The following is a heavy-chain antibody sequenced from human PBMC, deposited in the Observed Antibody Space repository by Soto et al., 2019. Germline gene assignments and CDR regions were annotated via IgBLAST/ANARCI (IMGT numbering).Heavy chain of an antibody. D-gene: IGHD3-16*01. CDR2: LDQDGSER. V-gene: IGHV3-7*01. Sequence: EVQLVESGGGLVQPGGSLRLSCAASGFTFSTYWMTWVRRPPGKGLEWVANLDQDGSERYYVDSVRGRFTISRDNAKNSLYLQMSSLRAEDTAVYYCVCGGNFFVYWGQGTLVTVS. J-gene: IGHJ4*02. CDR3: VCGGNFFVY. CDR1: GFTFSTYW.